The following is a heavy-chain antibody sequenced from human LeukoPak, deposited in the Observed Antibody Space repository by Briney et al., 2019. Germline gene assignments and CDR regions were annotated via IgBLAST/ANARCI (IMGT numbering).Heavy chain of an antibody. CDR2: INHSGST. CDR3: ARRGPVVPAASPFDY. D-gene: IGHD2-2*01. Sequence: TSETLSLTCAVYGGSFSGYYWSWIRQPPGKGLEWIGEINHSGSTNYNPSLKSRVTISVDTSKNQFSLKLSSVTAADTAVYYCARRGPVVPAASPFDYWGQGTLVTVSS. V-gene: IGHV4-34*01. J-gene: IGHJ4*02. CDR1: GGSFSGYY.